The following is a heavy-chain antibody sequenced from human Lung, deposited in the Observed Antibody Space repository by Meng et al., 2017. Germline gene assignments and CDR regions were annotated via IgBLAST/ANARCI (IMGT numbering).Heavy chain of an antibody. J-gene: IGHJ4*02. Sequence: VELQESGRGLVKPPATLILTCAVSGGSSSSDNGWSWVRQPPGKGLEWIGEIYHSGSTNYNPSLKSRITISVDKPKNQFSLTLSSVTAADTAVYYCTKNDFYCLGYWGQGTLVTVSS. D-gene: IGHD2-21*01. CDR3: TKNDFYCLGY. V-gene: IGHV4-4*03. CDR1: GGSSSSDNG. CDR2: IYHSGST.